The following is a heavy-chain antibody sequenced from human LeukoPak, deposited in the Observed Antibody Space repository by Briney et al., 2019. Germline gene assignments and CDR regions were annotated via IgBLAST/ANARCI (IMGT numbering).Heavy chain of an antibody. CDR1: GFTFRSYG. Sequence: GGSLRLSCAASGFTFRSYGMHWVRQAPGKGLEWVANIKQDGSEKHYLDSVKGRFTISRDNAKSSQSLQMNSLRAEDTAVYYCARAGGSSWADYWGQGTLVTVSS. D-gene: IGHD6-13*01. J-gene: IGHJ4*02. CDR3: ARAGGSSWADY. CDR2: IKQDGSEK. V-gene: IGHV3-7*01.